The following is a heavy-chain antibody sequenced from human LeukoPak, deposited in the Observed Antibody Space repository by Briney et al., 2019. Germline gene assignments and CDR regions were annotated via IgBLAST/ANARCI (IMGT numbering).Heavy chain of an antibody. CDR3: ARDRSSGWLNWFDP. Sequence: SETLSLTCTVSGDPIRSDRYYWNWLRQPAGKGLEWIGRIYASRSTNSTPSLKSRVTISLDTSRNRFSLNLSSVTATDTAVYFCARDRSSGWLNWFDPWGREPWSPSPQ. D-gene: IGHD6-19*01. J-gene: IGHJ5*02. CDR1: GDPIRSDRYY. CDR2: IYASRST. V-gene: IGHV4-61*02.